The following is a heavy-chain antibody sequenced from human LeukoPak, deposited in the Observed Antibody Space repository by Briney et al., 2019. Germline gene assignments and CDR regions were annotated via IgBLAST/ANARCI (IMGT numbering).Heavy chain of an antibody. CDR1: GFTFSSFW. CDR2: INPDGSDT. Sequence: GGSLRLSCAASGFTFSSFWMHWGRQAPGKGLVRVSRINPDGSDTTYADSVKGRFTISRDNAKNTLYLQMSSLRAEDTAVYYCGRDMWGTFDYWGQGALVTVSS. V-gene: IGHV3-74*01. J-gene: IGHJ4*02. D-gene: IGHD7-27*01. CDR3: GRDMWGTFDY.